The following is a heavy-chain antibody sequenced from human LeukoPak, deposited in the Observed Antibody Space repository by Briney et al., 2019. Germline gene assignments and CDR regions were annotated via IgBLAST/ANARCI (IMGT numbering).Heavy chain of an antibody. D-gene: IGHD6-19*01. J-gene: IGHJ3*02. CDR3: AKHSSGSFDI. Sequence: SETLSLTCAVSGGSISSANGWSWIRQPPGKGLEWIGYIYYSGSTNYNPSLKSRVTISVDTSKNQFSLKLNSVTAADTAVYYCAKHSSGSFDIWGQGTMVTVSS. V-gene: IGHV4-61*01. CDR1: GGSISSANG. CDR2: IYYSGST.